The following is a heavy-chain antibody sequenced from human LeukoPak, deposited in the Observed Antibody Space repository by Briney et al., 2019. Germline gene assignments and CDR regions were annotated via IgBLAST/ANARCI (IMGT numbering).Heavy chain of an antibody. D-gene: IGHD6-6*01. CDR2: IYHNGNT. J-gene: IGHJ3*02. V-gene: IGHV4-38-2*02. CDR3: AREYSSSSRAFDI. Sequence: SSETLSLTCAVSGYSISSGYYWGWIRQPPGKGLEWIGSIYHNGNTYYNPSLKSRVTISVDTSKNQFSLKLSSVTAADTAVSYCAREYSSSSRAFDIWGQGTMVTVSS. CDR1: GYSISSGYY.